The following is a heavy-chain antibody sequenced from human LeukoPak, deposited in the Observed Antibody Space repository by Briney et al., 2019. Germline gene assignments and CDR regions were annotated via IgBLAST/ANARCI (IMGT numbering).Heavy chain of an antibody. J-gene: IGHJ6*02. Sequence: SVKVSCKASGGTFSSYAISWVRQAPGQGLEWMGGIIPIFGTANYAQRFQGRVTITADESTSTAYMELSSLRSEDTAVYYCARLPLRSIAVGYYGMDVWGQGTTVTVSS. CDR3: ARLPLRSIAVGYYGMDV. CDR2: IIPIFGTA. V-gene: IGHV1-69*13. CDR1: GGTFSSYA. D-gene: IGHD6-6*01.